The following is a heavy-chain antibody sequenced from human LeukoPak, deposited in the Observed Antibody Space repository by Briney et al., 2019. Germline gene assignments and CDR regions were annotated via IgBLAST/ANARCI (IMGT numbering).Heavy chain of an antibody. V-gene: IGHV1-18*01. J-gene: IGHJ3*02. CDR1: GYTFTSYG. CDR2: ISAYNGNT. D-gene: IGHD3-22*01. CDR3: ARETHYYDSSGYSGGAFDI. Sequence: ASVKVSCKASGYTFTSYGISWVRQAPGQGLEWMGWISAYNGNTNYAQKLQGRVTMTTDTSTSTAYMELRSLRSDDTAVYYCARETHYYDSSGYSGGAFDIWGQGTMVTVSS.